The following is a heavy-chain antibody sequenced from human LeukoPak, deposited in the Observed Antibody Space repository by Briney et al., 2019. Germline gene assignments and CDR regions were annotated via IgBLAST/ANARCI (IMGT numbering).Heavy chain of an antibody. CDR2: IIPIFGTA. V-gene: IGHV1-69*06. CDR1: GGTFSSYA. Sequence: ASVKVSCKASGGTFSSYAISWVRQAPGQGLEWMGGIIPIFGTANYAQKFQGRVTITADKSTSTAYMELSSLRSEGTAVYYCARGSSAEYFQHWGQGTLVTVSS. CDR3: ARGSSAEYFQH. J-gene: IGHJ1*01.